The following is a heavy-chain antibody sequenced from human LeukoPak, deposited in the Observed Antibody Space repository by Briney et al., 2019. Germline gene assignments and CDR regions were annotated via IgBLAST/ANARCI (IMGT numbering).Heavy chain of an antibody. CDR1: GYTFIDYY. V-gene: IGHV3-23*01. CDR2: ITAGGVST. D-gene: IGHD2-15*01. Sequence: GASVKVSCKASGYTFIDYYIHWVRQAPGKGLEWVSTITAGGVSTNYADSVKGRFTISRDNSKNTLYLQMISLRAEDTAVYYCAKGGCSGAGCHSGILDNWGQGTLVTVSS. J-gene: IGHJ4*02. CDR3: AKGGCSGAGCHSGILDN.